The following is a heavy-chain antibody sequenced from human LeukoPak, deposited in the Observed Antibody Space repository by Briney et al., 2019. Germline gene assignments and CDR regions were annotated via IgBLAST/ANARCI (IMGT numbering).Heavy chain of an antibody. CDR2: ISHEGTEK. J-gene: IGHJ4*02. CDR3: ATDRGWYFDN. V-gene: IGHV3-30*03. D-gene: IGHD6-19*01. CDR1: GFTFSSSG. Sequence: GRSLRLSCAASGFTFSSSGMHWVRRAPGTGLEWVAFISHEGTEKYFADSVKGRFTISRDNSKNTLYLQMNSLRDEDTAVFYCATDRGWYFDNWGQGTLVTVAS.